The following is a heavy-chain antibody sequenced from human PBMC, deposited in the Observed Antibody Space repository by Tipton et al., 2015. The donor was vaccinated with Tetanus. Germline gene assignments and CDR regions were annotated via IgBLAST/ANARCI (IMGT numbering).Heavy chain of an antibody. J-gene: IGHJ4*02. CDR3: ARRGSSRTFDY. Sequence: SLRLSCAASGFTFSSYAMTWVRQAPGKGLEWVSIIGFTGSNAYYADSVKGRSSISRDNSKNTLSLQMNSLRAEDTAVYYCARRGSSRTFDYWGQGSLVTVSS. CDR2: IGFTGSNA. D-gene: IGHD3-16*01. CDR1: GFTFSSYA. V-gene: IGHV3-23*01.